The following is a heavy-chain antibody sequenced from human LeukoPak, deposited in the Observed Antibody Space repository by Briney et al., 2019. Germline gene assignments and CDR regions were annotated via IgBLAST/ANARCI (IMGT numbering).Heavy chain of an antibody. D-gene: IGHD5-24*01. CDR1: GFTVSSNY. CDR2: IYSGGST. V-gene: IGHV3-53*01. CDR3: ASFPNNYEYYFDY. J-gene: IGHJ4*02. Sequence: GGSLRLSCAASGFTVSSNYMSWVRQAPGKGLEWVSVIYSGGSTYYADSVKGRLTISRDNSKNTLYLQMNSLRAEDTAVYYCASFPNNYEYYFDYWGQGTLVTVSS.